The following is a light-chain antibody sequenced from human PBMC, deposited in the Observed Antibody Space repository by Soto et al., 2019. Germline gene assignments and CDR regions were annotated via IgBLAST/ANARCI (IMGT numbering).Light chain of an antibody. V-gene: IGLV2-23*01. CDR3: CSYAGSSTYV. Sequence: QSVLTQPASVSGSPGQSITISCTGTSSDVGSYNLVSWYQQHPGKAPKLMIYEGSKRPSGVSNRFSGSKSGNTASLTISGFQAGDEADYYCCSYAGSSTYVFGTGTKVTVL. CDR1: SSDVGSYNL. J-gene: IGLJ1*01. CDR2: EGS.